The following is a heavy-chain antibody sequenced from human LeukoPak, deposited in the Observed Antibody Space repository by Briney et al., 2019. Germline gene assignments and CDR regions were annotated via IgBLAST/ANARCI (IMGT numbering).Heavy chain of an antibody. CDR2: MYSGGST. J-gene: IGHJ6*02. CDR3: EGGYDPPPDYYYYGMDV. Sequence: GGSLRLSCAASGFTVSSNYMSWVRQAPGKGLEWVSVMYSGGSTYYADSVKGRFTISRDNSKNTLYLQMNSLRAEDTAVYYCEGGYDPPPDYYYYGMDVWGQGTTVTVSS. CDR1: GFTVSSNY. V-gene: IGHV3-53*01. D-gene: IGHD5-12*01.